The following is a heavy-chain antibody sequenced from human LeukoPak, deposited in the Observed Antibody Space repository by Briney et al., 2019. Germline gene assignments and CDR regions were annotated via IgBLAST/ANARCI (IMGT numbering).Heavy chain of an antibody. Sequence: GGSLRLSCAASGFTFSSYEMNWVRQAPGKGLEWVSYISSSGSTIYYADSVKGRFTISRDNSKNTLYLQMNSLRAEDTAVYYCAKEIWPTVTTPGWTYFDYWGQGALVTVSS. CDR3: AKEIWPTVTTPGWTYFDY. CDR2: ISSSGSTI. J-gene: IGHJ4*02. D-gene: IGHD4-17*01. V-gene: IGHV3-48*03. CDR1: GFTFSSYE.